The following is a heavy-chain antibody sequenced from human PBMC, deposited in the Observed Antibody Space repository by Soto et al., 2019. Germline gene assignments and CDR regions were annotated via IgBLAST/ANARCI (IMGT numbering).Heavy chain of an antibody. J-gene: IGHJ3*02. D-gene: IGHD2-15*01. Sequence: ASVKVSCKASGYTFTSYGISWVRQAPGQGLEWMGWISAYNGNTNYAQKLQGRVTMTTDTSTSTAYMDLRSLRSDDTAVYYCARDQGAGLGYCSGGSCYDNDAFDIWGQGTMVTVSS. CDR3: ARDQGAGLGYCSGGSCYDNDAFDI. CDR2: ISAYNGNT. CDR1: GYTFTSYG. V-gene: IGHV1-18*01.